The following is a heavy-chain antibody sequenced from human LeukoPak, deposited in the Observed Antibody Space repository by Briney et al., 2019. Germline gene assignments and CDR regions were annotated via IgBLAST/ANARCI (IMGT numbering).Heavy chain of an antibody. CDR3: AALDSSVHY. CDR2: IIPIFGTA. CDR1: GYTLTELS. J-gene: IGHJ4*02. V-gene: IGHV1-69*13. D-gene: IGHD3-22*01. Sequence: ASVTVSCTVSGYTLTELSMHWVRQAPGQGLEWMGGIIPIFGTANYAQKFQGRVTITADESTGTAYMELSSLRSEDTAVYYCAALDSSVHYWGQGTLVTVSS.